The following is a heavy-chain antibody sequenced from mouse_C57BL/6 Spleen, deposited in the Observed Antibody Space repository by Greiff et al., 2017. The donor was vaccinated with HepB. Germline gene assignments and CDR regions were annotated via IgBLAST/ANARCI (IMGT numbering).Heavy chain of an antibody. CDR3: ARDYDYDGAWFAY. CDR2: IDPANGNT. D-gene: IGHD2-4*01. Sequence: VQLKQSVAELVRPGASVKLSCTASGFNIKNTYMHWVKQRPEQGLEWIGRIDPANGNTKYAPKFHGKATITADTSSNTSYLQLSSLTSEDTAIYYCARDYDYDGAWFAYWGQGTLVTVSA. CDR1: GFNIKNTY. J-gene: IGHJ3*01. V-gene: IGHV14-3*01.